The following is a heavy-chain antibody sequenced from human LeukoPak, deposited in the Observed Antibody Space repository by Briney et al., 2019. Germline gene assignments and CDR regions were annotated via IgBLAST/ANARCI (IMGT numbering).Heavy chain of an antibody. CDR3: AKDDSPQYSSSWIDY. CDR2: ISSSSSYI. J-gene: IGHJ4*02. D-gene: IGHD6-13*01. CDR1: GFTFSSYS. Sequence: PGGSLRLSCAASGFTFSSYSMNWVRQAPGKGLEWVSSISSSSSYIYYADSVKGRFTISRDNAKNSLYLQMNSLRAEDTALYYCAKDDSPQYSSSWIDYWGQGTLVTVSS. V-gene: IGHV3-21*04.